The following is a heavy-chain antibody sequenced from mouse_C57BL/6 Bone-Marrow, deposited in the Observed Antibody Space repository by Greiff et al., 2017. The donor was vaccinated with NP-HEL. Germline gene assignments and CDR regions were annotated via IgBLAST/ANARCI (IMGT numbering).Heavy chain of an antibody. CDR3: ARHGIYYYGSSPFAY. Sequence: EVQGVESGGGLVQPGGSLKLSCAASGFTFSDYYLYWVRPTPETRLEWVAYLSNGGGSTYYPDPVKGRFPISRDNAKNTLYLQMSRLKSEDTAMYYCARHGIYYYGSSPFAYWGQGTLVTVSA. D-gene: IGHD1-1*01. V-gene: IGHV5-12*01. CDR1: GFTFSDYY. J-gene: IGHJ3*01. CDR2: LSNGGGST.